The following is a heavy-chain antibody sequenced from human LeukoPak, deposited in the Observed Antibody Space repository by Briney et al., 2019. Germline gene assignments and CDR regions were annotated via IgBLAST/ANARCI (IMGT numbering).Heavy chain of an antibody. CDR1: GFTFSSYE. Sequence: GGSLRLSCAASGFTFSSYEMNWVRQAPGKGLEWVSYISSSGSTIYYADSVKGRFTISRDNAKNSLYLQMNSLRAEDTAVYYCVGGSGSYFYWGQGTLVTVSS. CDR3: VGGSGSYFY. J-gene: IGHJ4*02. V-gene: IGHV3-48*03. CDR2: ISSSGSTI. D-gene: IGHD3-10*01.